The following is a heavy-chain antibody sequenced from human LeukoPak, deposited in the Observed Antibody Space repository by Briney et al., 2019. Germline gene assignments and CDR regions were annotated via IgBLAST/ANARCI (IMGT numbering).Heavy chain of an antibody. D-gene: IGHD1/OR15-1a*01. CDR1: GFTFSSYA. CDR2: ISYDGSNK. J-gene: IGHJ3*02. CDR3: ARDEHWAFDI. V-gene: IGHV3-30-3*01. Sequence: PGRSLRLSCAASGFTFSSYAKHWVRQAPGKGLEWVAVISYDGSNKYYADSVKGRFTISRDNSKNTLYLQMNSLRAEDTAVYYCARDEHWAFDIWGQGTMVTVSS.